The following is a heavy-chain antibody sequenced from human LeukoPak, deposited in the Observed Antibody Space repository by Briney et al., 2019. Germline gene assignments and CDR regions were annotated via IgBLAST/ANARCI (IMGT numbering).Heavy chain of an antibody. CDR1: GFTFSDYA. CDR3: ARSGVATCHY. CDR2: INPDGGS. Sequence: GGSLRLSCQASGFTFSDYAMSWVRQAPGKGLEWVSSINPDGGSFFADSVKGRFTISRDDSGSVVYLQMNSLSAEDTAVYYCARSGVATCHYWGQGILVTVPS. V-gene: IGHV3-23*01. J-gene: IGHJ4*02. D-gene: IGHD3-10*01.